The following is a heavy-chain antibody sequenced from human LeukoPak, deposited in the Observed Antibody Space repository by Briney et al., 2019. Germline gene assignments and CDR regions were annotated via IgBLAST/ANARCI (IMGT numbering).Heavy chain of an antibody. CDR2: ISSSGSTI. CDR1: GFTFSSYE. D-gene: IGHD1-7*01. J-gene: IGHJ5*02. V-gene: IGHV3-48*03. Sequence: GGSLRLSCAASGFTFSSYEMNWIRQAPGKGLEWVSYISSSGSTIYYADSVKGRFTISRDNAKNSLYLQMNGLRAEDTAAYYCARGATDTTRWFDPWGQGTLVTVSS. CDR3: ARGATDTTRWFDP.